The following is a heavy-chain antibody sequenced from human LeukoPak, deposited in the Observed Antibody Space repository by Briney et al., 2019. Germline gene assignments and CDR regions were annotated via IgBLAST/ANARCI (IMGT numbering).Heavy chain of an antibody. CDR1: GGSINSYY. Sequence: SETLSLTCTVSGGSINSYYWSWIRQPPGKGLEWIGYIYYSGSTNYNPSLKSRVTISVDTSKNQFSLKLSSVTAADTAVYYCARHVPLGLVGAFDIWGQGTMVTVSS. J-gene: IGHJ3*02. CDR3: ARHVPLGLVGAFDI. V-gene: IGHV4-59*08. CDR2: IYYSGST. D-gene: IGHD3/OR15-3a*01.